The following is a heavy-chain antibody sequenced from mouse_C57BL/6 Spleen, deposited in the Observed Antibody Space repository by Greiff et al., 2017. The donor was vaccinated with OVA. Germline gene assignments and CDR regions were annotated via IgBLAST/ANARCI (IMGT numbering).Heavy chain of an antibody. CDR3: TTYSGYFDV. V-gene: IGHV14-4*01. CDR1: GFNIKDDY. D-gene: IGHD6-1*01. CDR2: IDPENGDT. Sequence: EVQLQQSGAELVRPGASVKLSCTASGFNIKDDYMYWVKQRPEQGLEWIGWIDPENGDTEYASKFQGKATITADTSSNTAYLQLSSLTSEDTAVYYCTTYSGYFDVWGTGTTVTVSS. J-gene: IGHJ1*03.